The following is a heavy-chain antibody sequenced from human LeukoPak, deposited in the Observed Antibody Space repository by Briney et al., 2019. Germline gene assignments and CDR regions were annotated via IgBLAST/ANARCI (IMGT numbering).Heavy chain of an antibody. D-gene: IGHD1-26*01. Sequence: SETLSLTCTVSGGSISSISYYWGWIRQPPGKGLEWIGSIYYSGSTYYNPSLKSRVTISVDTSKNQFSLKLSSVTAADTAVYYCARHEELLRNFDYWGQGTLVTVSS. V-gene: IGHV4-39*01. CDR1: GGSISSISYY. J-gene: IGHJ4*02. CDR3: ARHEELLRNFDY. CDR2: IYYSGST.